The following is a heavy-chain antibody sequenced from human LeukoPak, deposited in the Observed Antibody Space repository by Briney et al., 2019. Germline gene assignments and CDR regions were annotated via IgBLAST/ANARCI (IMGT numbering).Heavy chain of an antibody. D-gene: IGHD2-15*01. CDR1: GFTFSSYS. J-gene: IGHJ5*02. V-gene: IGHV3-48*01. Sequence: GGSLRLSCAASGFTFSSYSMNWVRQAPGKGLEWVSYISSSSSTIYYADSVKGRFTISRDNAKNSLYLQINSLRAEDTAVYYCARVPPGYCSGGSCAAPSWGQGTLVTVSS. CDR3: ARVPPGYCSGGSCAAPS. CDR2: ISSSSSTI.